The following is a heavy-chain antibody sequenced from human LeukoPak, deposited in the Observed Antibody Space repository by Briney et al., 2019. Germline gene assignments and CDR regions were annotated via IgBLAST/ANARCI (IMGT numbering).Heavy chain of an antibody. CDR2: IYYSGST. D-gene: IGHD6-13*01. CDR3: ARGPAAAGYFDY. V-gene: IGHV4-39*07. Sequence: SETLSLTRTVSGGSIGSSSYYWGWIRQPPGKGLEWIGSIYYSGSTYYNPSLKSRVTISVDTSKNQFSLKLSSVTAADTAVYYCARGPAAAGYFDYWGQGTLVTVSS. J-gene: IGHJ4*02. CDR1: GGSIGSSSYY.